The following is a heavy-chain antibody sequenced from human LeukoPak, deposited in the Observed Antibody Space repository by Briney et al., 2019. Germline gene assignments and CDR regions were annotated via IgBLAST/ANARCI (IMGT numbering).Heavy chain of an antibody. J-gene: IGHJ3*02. CDR3: ARDSGLYDSSGYDGFDI. Sequence: GGPLRLSCAASGFTFSSHWMHWVRQAPGKGLVWVSRINSDGSSTNYADSVKGRFTISRDNAKNTLYLQMNSLRAEDTAVYYCARDSGLYDSSGYDGFDIWGQGTMVTVSS. V-gene: IGHV3-74*01. CDR2: INSDGSST. D-gene: IGHD3-22*01. CDR1: GFTFSSHW.